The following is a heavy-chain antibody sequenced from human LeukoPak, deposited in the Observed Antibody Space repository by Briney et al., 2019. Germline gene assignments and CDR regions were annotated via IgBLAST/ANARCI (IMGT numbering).Heavy chain of an antibody. CDR3: ARDSARRYCSSTSCYLYYFDY. Sequence: GSVRLSCAASGFTFSSYAMHWVRQAPGKGLEWVAVISYDGSNKYYADSVKGRFTNSRDNSKTTLYLQMNSLRAEDTAVYYCARDSARRYCSSTSCYLYYFDYWGQGTLVTVSS. J-gene: IGHJ4*02. V-gene: IGHV3-30*04. CDR2: ISYDGSNK. D-gene: IGHD2-2*01. CDR1: GFTFSSYA.